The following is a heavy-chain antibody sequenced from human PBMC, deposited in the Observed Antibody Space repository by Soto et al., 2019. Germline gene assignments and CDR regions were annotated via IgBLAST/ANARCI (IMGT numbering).Heavy chain of an antibody. CDR2: ISDTGGNT. Sequence: VGSLRLSCAASGFTFSSYATSWVRQAPGKGLEWISSISDTGGNTYYADSMKGRFTISRDNSKNTLYLQMNSLRAEDTAVYYCAKAGPNSHGRNYFDHWGQGTLVTV. CDR3: AKAGPNSHGRNYFDH. J-gene: IGHJ4*02. V-gene: IGHV3-23*01. CDR1: GFTFSSYA. D-gene: IGHD1-26*01.